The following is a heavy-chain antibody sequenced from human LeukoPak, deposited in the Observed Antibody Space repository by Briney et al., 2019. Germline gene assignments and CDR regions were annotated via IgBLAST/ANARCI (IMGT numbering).Heavy chain of an antibody. CDR3: ARQIIVAVAGPIDY. Sequence: SETLSLTCTVSGASISGYHWSWIRQPPGKGLEWMGYIYYSGTANYNPSLESRDTISIDTSKNQFSLMLTSVTAADTAIYYCARQIIVAVAGPIDYWGQGTLVTVSS. J-gene: IGHJ4*02. CDR1: GASISGYH. V-gene: IGHV4-59*01. CDR2: IYYSGTA. D-gene: IGHD6-19*01.